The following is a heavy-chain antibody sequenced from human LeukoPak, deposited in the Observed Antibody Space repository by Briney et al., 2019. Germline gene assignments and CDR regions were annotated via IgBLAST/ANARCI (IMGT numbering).Heavy chain of an antibody. CDR1: GFTFSSYA. J-gene: IGHJ4*02. CDR3: TESLYSSSWYEDY. D-gene: IGHD6-13*01. CDR2: ISGSGGST. V-gene: IGHV3-23*01. Sequence: GGSLRLSCAASGFTFSSYAMSWVRQAPGKGLEWVSAISGSGGSTYYADSVKGRFTISRDNSKNTLYLQMNSLRAEDTAIYYCTESLYSSSWYEDYWGQGTLVTVSS.